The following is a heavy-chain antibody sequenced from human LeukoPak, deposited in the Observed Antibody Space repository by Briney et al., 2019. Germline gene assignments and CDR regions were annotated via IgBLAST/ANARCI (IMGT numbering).Heavy chain of an antibody. CDR2: ISYDGSNK. CDR3: ARGGSPPEALGDAFDI. CDR1: GFTFSSYA. D-gene: IGHD1-26*01. V-gene: IGHV3-30-3*01. Sequence: GGSLRLSCAASGFTFSSYAMHWVRQAPGKGLEWVAVISYDGSNKYYADSVQGRFTISRDNAKNTLYLQLNSLRAGDTAEYYCARGGSPPEALGDAFDIWGQGTMVTVSS. J-gene: IGHJ3*02.